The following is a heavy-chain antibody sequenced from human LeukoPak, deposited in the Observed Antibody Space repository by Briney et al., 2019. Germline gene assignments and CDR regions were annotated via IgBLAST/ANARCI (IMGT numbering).Heavy chain of an antibody. Sequence: SETLSLTCTVSGGSISSSSYYWGWIRQPPGKGLEWIGSIYYSGSTYYNPSLKSRVTISVDTSKNQFSLKLSSVTAADTAVYYCARGRYCSSTSCPYYFDYWGQGTLVTVSS. V-gene: IGHV4-39*01. CDR1: GGSISSSSYY. CDR3: ARGRYCSSTSCPYYFDY. CDR2: IYYSGST. J-gene: IGHJ4*02. D-gene: IGHD2-2*01.